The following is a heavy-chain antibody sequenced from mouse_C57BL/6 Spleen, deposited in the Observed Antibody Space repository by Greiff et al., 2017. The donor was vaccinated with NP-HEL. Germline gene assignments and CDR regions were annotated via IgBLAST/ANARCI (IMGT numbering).Heavy chain of an antibody. CDR2: IHPSDSAT. V-gene: IGHV1-74*01. Sequence: QVQLQQPGAELVKPGASVKVSCKASGYTFTRYWMHWVKQRPGQGLEWIGRIHPSDSATNSNQKFKGKATLTVDKPSRTAYMQLSSRTSEDSAVYYCAIWGDYGSGAYWGQGTLVTVSA. J-gene: IGHJ3*01. CDR3: AIWGDYGSGAY. D-gene: IGHD1-1*01. CDR1: GYTFTRYW.